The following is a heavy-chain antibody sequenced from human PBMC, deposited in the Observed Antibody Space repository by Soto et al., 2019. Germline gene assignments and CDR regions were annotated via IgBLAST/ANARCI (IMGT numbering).Heavy chain of an antibody. D-gene: IGHD3-16*01. CDR2: IYPGDSDT. Sequence: GESLKISCKGSGYSFTSYWIGWVRQMPGKGLEWMGIIYPGDSDTRYSPSFQGQVTISADKSISTAYLQWSSLKASDTAMYYCARHVGGTYYYYYGMDVWGQGTMVTVSS. CDR1: GYSFTSYW. J-gene: IGHJ6*02. V-gene: IGHV5-51*01. CDR3: ARHVGGTYYYYYGMDV.